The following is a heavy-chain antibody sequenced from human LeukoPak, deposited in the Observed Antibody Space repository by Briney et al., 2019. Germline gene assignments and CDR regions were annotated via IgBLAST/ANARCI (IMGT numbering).Heavy chain of an antibody. J-gene: IGHJ4*02. CDR3: ARDRTGIAPTFDY. CDR2: IYYSGST. Sequence: SETLSLTCTVSGGSISSYYWSWIRRPPGKGLEWIGYIYYSGSTNYNPSLKSRVTISVDTSKNQFSLKLSSVTAADTAVYYCARDRTGIAPTFDYWGQGTLVTVSS. D-gene: IGHD6-13*01. CDR1: GGSISSYY. V-gene: IGHV4-59*01.